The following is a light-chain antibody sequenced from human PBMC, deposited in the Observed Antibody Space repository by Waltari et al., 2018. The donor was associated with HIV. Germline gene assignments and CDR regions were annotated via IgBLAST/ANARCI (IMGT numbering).Light chain of an antibody. J-gene: IGKJ4*01. CDR3: RHHNSDPLT. CDR2: KAS. Sequence: DIPMTQSPSTLSASVGDRVTITCRASQSISSWLAWYQQKPGKAPKLLIYKASSLESGVPSRFSGSGSGTEFTLTISSLQPDDFATYYCRHHNSDPLTFCGGTKVEIK. CDR1: QSISSW. V-gene: IGKV1-5*03.